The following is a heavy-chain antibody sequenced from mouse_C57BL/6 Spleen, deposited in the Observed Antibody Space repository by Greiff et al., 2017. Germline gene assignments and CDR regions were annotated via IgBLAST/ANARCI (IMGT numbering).Heavy chain of an antibody. J-gene: IGHJ4*01. D-gene: IGHD1-1*01. CDR3: ARNGSSRYYAMGY. CDR1: GYTFTSYW. CDR2: IDPNSGGT. Sequence: QVQLKQPGAELVKPGASVKLSCKASGYTFTSYWMHWVKQRPGRGLEWIGRIDPNSGGTKYNEKFKSKATLTVDKPSSTAYMQLSSLTSEDSAVYDCARNGSSRYYAMGYWGQGTSVTVSS. V-gene: IGHV1-72*01.